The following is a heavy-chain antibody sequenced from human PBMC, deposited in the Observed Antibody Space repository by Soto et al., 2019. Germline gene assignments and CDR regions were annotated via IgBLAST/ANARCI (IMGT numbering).Heavy chain of an antibody. D-gene: IGHD5-18*01. Sequence: QVQLVESGGGVVQPGRSLRLSCVNSGFTFTNFGMHWVRQAPGKGLEWVAVISYDGSNEFYADSVKGRFTVSRDNSRNTVYLQMNSLRADETAVYYCARGGWRQLSSVIYYFDYWGQGTLVTVSS. CDR3: ARGGWRQLSSVIYYFDY. J-gene: IGHJ4*02. CDR2: ISYDGSNE. V-gene: IGHV3-30*03. CDR1: GFTFTNFG.